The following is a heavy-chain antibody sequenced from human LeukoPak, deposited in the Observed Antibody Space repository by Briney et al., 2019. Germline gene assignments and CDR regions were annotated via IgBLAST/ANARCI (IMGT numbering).Heavy chain of an antibody. Sequence: GGSLAVSCAAPGFAFSTDVMTWSGQAPGKGLEWVSSISSSSSYIYYADSVKGRFTISRDNAKNSLYLQMNSLRAEDTAVYYCARGQVQFDPWGQGTLVTVSS. CDR1: GFAFSTDV. V-gene: IGHV3-21*01. J-gene: IGHJ5*02. CDR3: ARGQVQFDP. CDR2: ISSSSSYI. D-gene: IGHD4/OR15-4a*01.